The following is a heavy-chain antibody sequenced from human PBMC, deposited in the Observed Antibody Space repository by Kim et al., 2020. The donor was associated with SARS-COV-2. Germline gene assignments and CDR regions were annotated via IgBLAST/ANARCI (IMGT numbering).Heavy chain of an antibody. J-gene: IGHJ6*03. V-gene: IGHV4-59*01. CDR3: ARVLYSEYQLLLATYYYYSMDV. Sequence: SETLSLTCTVSGGSMSSYYWSWIRQPPGKGLEWIGYIYYSGSTNYNPSLKSRVTISVDTSKNQFSLKLSSVTTADTAVYYCARVLYSEYQLLLATYYYYSMDVWGKGTTVTVSS. CDR2: IYYSGST. CDR1: GGSMSSYY. D-gene: IGHD2-2*01.